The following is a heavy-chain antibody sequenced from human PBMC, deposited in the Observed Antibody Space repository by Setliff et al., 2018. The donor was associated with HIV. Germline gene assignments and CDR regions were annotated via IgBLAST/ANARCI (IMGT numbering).Heavy chain of an antibody. D-gene: IGHD2-2*01. CDR2: ISSSSSYI. CDR3: ARGYCSSTSCLYYFDY. J-gene: IGHJ4*02. V-gene: IGHV3-21*01. CDR1: GFTFSSYS. Sequence: PGGSLRLSCAASGFTFSSYSMNWVRQAPGKGLEWVSSISSSSSYIYYADSVKGRFTISRDNAKNSLYLQMNSLRAEDTAVYYCARGYCSSTSCLYYFDYWGQGTLVTV.